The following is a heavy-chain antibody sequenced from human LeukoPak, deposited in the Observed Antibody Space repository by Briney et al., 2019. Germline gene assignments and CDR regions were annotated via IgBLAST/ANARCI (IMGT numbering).Heavy chain of an antibody. V-gene: IGHV3-23*01. Sequence: GGSLRLSCAASGFTFSSYAMNWVRQAPGKGLEWVSLIGSSGGSTYYADSVKGRFTISRDNSNHTLSLQMNSLRVEDTAIYYCVKDIQLSTWGLGTMVTVSS. CDR2: IGSSGGST. J-gene: IGHJ3*01. CDR3: VKDIQLST. D-gene: IGHD5-24*01. CDR1: GFTFSSYA.